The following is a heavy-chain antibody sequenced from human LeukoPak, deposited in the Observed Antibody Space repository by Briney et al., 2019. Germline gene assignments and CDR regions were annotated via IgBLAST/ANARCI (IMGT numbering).Heavy chain of an antibody. CDR3: ARDSEHGDADRLNWFDP. D-gene: IGHD4-17*01. CDR2: ISYDGSNK. CDR1: GFTFSSYA. J-gene: IGHJ5*02. Sequence: GGSLRLSCAASGFTFSSYAMHWVRQAPGKGLEWVAVISYDGSNKYYADSVKGRFTISRDNSKNTLYLQMNSLRAEDTAVYYCARDSEHGDADRLNWFDPWGQGTLVTVSS. V-gene: IGHV3-30*04.